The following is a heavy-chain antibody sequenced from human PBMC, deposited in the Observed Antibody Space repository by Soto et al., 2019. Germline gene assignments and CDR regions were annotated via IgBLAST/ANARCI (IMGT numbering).Heavy chain of an antibody. CDR1: GYTFTSYY. Sequence: ASVKVSCKASGYTFTSYYMHWVRQAPGQGLEWMGIINPSGGSTSYAQKFQGRVTMTRDTSTSTVYMELSSLRSEDTAVYYCAGAYYDILTGYQPFDYWGQGTLVTVSS. V-gene: IGHV1-46*01. J-gene: IGHJ4*02. D-gene: IGHD3-9*01. CDR3: AGAYYDILTGYQPFDY. CDR2: INPSGGST.